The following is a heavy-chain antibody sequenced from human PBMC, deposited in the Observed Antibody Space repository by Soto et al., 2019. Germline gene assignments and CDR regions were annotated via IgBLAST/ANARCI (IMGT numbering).Heavy chain of an antibody. Sequence: GESLKISCKGSGYTFTDYWIGWVRQLPGKGLEWMGIIYPGDSDTRYSPSFQGHVTITVDKSTSTAYLQWNTLKASDTAMYYCARQISNFRYYYYDMDVWGQGNTATVCS. D-gene: IGHD4-4*01. CDR2: IYPGDSDT. CDR3: ARQISNFRYYYYDMDV. CDR1: GYTFTDYW. J-gene: IGHJ6*02. V-gene: IGHV5-51*01.